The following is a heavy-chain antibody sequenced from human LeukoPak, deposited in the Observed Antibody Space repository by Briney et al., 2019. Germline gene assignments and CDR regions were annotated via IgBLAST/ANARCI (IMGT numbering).Heavy chain of an antibody. V-gene: IGHV4-4*02. D-gene: IGHD2-2*01. CDR2: IHHSGST. Sequence: PSGTLSLTCAVSGGSISSSNWWSWVRQPPGKGLEWIGEIHHSGSTKYNPSLKSRVTMSVDTSKSQFSLKLTSVTAADTGVYYCARSQLLYFFDHWGQGTLVTVSS. CDR1: GGSISSSNW. CDR3: ARSQLLYFFDH. J-gene: IGHJ4*02.